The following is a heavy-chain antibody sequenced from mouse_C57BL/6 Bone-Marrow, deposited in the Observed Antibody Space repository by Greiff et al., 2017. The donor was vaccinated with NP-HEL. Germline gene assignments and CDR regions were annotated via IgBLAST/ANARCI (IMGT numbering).Heavy chain of an antibody. J-gene: IGHJ4*01. D-gene: IGHD3-2*02. V-gene: IGHV1-19*01. Sequence: EVQLQQSGPVLVKPGASVKMSCKASGYTFTDYYMNWVKQSHGKSLEWIGVINPYNGGTSYNQKFKGKATLTVDKSSSTAYMELNSLTSEDSAVYYCARGQPIRLCYAMDYWGQGTSVTVSS. CDR3: ARGQPIRLCYAMDY. CDR2: INPYNGGT. CDR1: GYTFTDYY.